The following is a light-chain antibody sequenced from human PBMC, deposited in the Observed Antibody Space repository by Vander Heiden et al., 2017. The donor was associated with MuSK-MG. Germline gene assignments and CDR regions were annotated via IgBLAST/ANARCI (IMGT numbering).Light chain of an antibody. J-gene: IGKJ4*02. Sequence: EIVLTQSPATLSLSPGERATPCCRASQSVSSYLAWYQQKPGQAPRLLIYDASNRATGIPARFSGSGSGTDFTLTISSLEPEDFAVYYCQQRSNWPLTFGGGTKVEIK. CDR3: QQRSNWPLT. V-gene: IGKV3-11*01. CDR2: DAS. CDR1: QSVSSY.